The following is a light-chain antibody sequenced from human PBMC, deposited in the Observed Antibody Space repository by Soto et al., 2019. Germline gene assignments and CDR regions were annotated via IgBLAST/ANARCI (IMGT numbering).Light chain of an antibody. CDR2: RTS. CDR3: QHYNHYSLTWT. V-gene: IGKV1-5*03. Sequence: DIQMTQSPSTLSASVGDTVTITCRASQTISGWLAWYQQKPGKAPKLLIYRTSTLENGVPSRFSGSGSGTEFTLAISSLQSDDSATYWCQHYNHYSLTWTFGQGTRVEIK. J-gene: IGKJ1*01. CDR1: QTISGW.